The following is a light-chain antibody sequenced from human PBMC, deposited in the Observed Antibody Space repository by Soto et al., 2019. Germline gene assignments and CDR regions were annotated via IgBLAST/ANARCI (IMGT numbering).Light chain of an antibody. Sequence: QSALTQPASVSGSPGQSITISCTGTSSDVGYYNSVSWYQRHPGRVPKLIIYDVSSRPSGVSSRFSGFKSGNTASLTISGLQGEDEADYYCSSYPSSETHVLFGGGTKLTVL. CDR1: SSDVGYYNS. V-gene: IGLV2-14*03. J-gene: IGLJ2*01. CDR2: DVS. CDR3: SSYPSSETHVL.